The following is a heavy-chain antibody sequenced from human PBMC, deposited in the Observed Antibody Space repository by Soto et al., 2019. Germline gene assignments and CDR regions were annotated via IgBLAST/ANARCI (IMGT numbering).Heavy chain of an antibody. D-gene: IGHD3-16*02. Sequence: QVQLLQSGAAVKKPGASVKVSCKASGYTFTSYGISWVRQAPGQGREWMGLIRAYNGNTNYAQKLQGRVNMTTDTSTSTAHMELRSLRSDGTAVYYCPGEDYDYIGGRYQPNRFDPWGQGTLVAVS. CDR3: PGEDYDYIGGRYQPNRFDP. CDR2: IRAYNGNT. J-gene: IGHJ5*02. V-gene: IGHV1-18*01. CDR1: GYTFTSYG.